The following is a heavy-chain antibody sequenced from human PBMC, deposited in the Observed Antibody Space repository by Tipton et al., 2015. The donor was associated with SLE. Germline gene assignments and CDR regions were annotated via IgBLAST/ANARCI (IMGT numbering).Heavy chain of an antibody. D-gene: IGHD1-7*01. CDR1: GVSFSADY. Sequence: TLSLTCAVYGVSFSADYWTWVRQPPGKGLEWIGGLNDGYTPNYNPSLESRVTISLDKSKNQVSLKLSSVTAADTAVYYCARAAGGNYRPWYYYMDLWGKGTPVTVSS. CDR3: ARAAGGNYRPWYYYMDL. CDR2: LNDGYTP. V-gene: IGHV4-34*01. J-gene: IGHJ6*03.